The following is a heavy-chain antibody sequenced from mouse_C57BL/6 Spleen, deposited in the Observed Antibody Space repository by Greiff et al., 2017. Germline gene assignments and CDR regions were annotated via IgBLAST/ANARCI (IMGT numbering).Heavy chain of an antibody. J-gene: IGHJ1*03. CDR1: GYTFTSYW. CDR2: IYPGSGST. V-gene: IGHV1-55*01. Sequence: VQLQQSGAELVKPGASVKMSCKASGYTFTSYWITWVKQRPGQGLEWIGDIYPGSGSTNYNEKFKSKATLTVDTSSSTAYMQLSSLTSEDSAVYYCARWDYGSSYGWYFDVWGTGTTVTVSS. CDR3: ARWDYGSSYGWYFDV. D-gene: IGHD1-1*01.